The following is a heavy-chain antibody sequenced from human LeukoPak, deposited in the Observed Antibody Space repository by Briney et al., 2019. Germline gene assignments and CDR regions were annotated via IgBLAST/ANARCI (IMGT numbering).Heavy chain of an antibody. D-gene: IGHD3-10*01. CDR1: GYAITSGGFS. V-gene: IGHV4-30-2*01. CDR2: IYDRGPA. CDR3: ARSRQASGLFNS. Sequence: SSETLSLTCTVSGYAITSGGFSGNWSRQPPGKGLEWIGCIYDRGPAYYNPSLKSRFTISVDRPKNQFFLNVTSLTAADTAVYYCARSRQASGLFNSWGQGTLVVVSS. J-gene: IGHJ5*01.